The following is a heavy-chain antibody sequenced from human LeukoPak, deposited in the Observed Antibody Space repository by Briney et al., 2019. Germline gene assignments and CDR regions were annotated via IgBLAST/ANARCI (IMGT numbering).Heavy chain of an antibody. V-gene: IGHV3-23*01. CDR2: ISGSGGSI. Sequence: PGGSLRLSCAASGFTFSNAWMNWVRQAPGKGLEWVSAISGSGGSIYYADSVKGRFTVSRDNSKNTLYLQMNTLRAEDTAVYYCAKDEDARPMYFQDWGQGTLVTVSS. CDR1: GFTFSNAW. D-gene: IGHD3-10*02. J-gene: IGHJ1*01. CDR3: AKDEDARPMYFQD.